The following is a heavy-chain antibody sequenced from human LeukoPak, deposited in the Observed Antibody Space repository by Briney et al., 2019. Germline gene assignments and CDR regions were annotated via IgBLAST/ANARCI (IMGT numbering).Heavy chain of an antibody. CDR2: IYPGDSDT. CDR1: GSRFTSYW. CDR3: ARNRYSNYPNYYYYYGMDV. D-gene: IGHD4-4*01. Sequence: HGESLQISCEGSGSRFTSYWIGWVRQLPGKGLEWMGSIYPGDSDTRYSPSFQGQVTISADKSISTAYLQWSSLKASDTAMYYCARNRYSNYPNYYYYYGMDVWGQGTTVTVSS. J-gene: IGHJ6*02. V-gene: IGHV5-51*01.